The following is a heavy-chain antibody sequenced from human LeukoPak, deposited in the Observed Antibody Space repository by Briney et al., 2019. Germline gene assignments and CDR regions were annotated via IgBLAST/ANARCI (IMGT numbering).Heavy chain of an antibody. J-gene: IGHJ3*02. D-gene: IGHD1-14*01. CDR2: ISYDGSNK. V-gene: IGHV3-30*18. Sequence: QPGGSLRLSCAASGFTFSSYAMHWVRQAPGKGLEWVAVISYDGSNKYYADSVKGRFTISRDNSKNTLYLQMNSLRAEDTAVYFCAKSRYQPSDAFDIWGQGTMVTVSS. CDR1: GFTFSSYA. CDR3: AKSRYQPSDAFDI.